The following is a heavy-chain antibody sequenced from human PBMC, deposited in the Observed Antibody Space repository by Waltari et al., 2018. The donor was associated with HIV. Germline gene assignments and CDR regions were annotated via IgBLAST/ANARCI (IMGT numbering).Heavy chain of an antibody. D-gene: IGHD6-19*01. Sequence: VQMLESGGDLVQPGGSLRLSCAVSGLNFATSGLGWVRQAPGKGVELMSAITSSGGRTYYAEAVKGRFIISRDNSKKTVTLQLKNLRLGDTAMYYCATCNIGSGWYLKSPIRIWGQGTLVTVS. V-gene: IGHV3-23*01. CDR1: GLNFATSG. J-gene: IGHJ4*02. CDR3: ATCNIGSGWYLKSPIRI. CDR2: ITSSGGRT.